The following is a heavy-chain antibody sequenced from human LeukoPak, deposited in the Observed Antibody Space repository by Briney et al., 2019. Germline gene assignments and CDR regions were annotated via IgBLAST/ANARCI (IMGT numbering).Heavy chain of an antibody. CDR1: GGSISSSSYY. D-gene: IGHD3-9*01. CDR2: IYYSGST. CDR3: ARQDYDILTGYPNWFDP. V-gene: IGHV4-39*01. J-gene: IGHJ5*02. Sequence: SETLSLTCTVSGGSISSSSYYWGWIRQPPGKGLEWIGSIYYSGSTYYNPSLKSRVSISVDTSKNQFSLKLSSVTAADTAVYYCARQDYDILTGYPNWFDPWGQGTLVTDSS.